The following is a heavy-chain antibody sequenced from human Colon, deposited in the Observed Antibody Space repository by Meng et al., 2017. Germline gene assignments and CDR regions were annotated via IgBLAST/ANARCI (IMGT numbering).Heavy chain of an antibody. CDR2: AYYRSKWYY. Sequence: SQTLSLTCAISGDSVSNNNAAWNWIRQSPSRALEWLGRAYYRSKWYYDYAESVKSRLTVNPDTSMNQFSLQLNSVTPEDTAVYYCVSASAVAGTGKPAHLDTWGQGTLVTVSS. J-gene: IGHJ5*02. V-gene: IGHV6-1*01. D-gene: IGHD6-13*01. CDR3: VSASAVAGTGKPAHLDT. CDR1: GDSVSNNNAA.